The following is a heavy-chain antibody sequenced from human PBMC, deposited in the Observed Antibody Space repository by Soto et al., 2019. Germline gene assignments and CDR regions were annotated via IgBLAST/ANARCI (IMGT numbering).Heavy chain of an antibody. CDR2: IIPIFGTA. J-gene: IGHJ6*02. D-gene: IGHD2-2*01. CDR1: GGTFSSYA. Sequence: QVQLVQSGAEVKKPGSSVKVSCKASGGTFSSYAISWVRQAPGQGLEWMGGIIPIFGTANYAQKFQGRVTITADKSTSTAYMELSSMRSEDTAVYYCAIPALGYCSSTSCPYGMDVWGQGTTVTVSS. V-gene: IGHV1-69*06. CDR3: AIPALGYCSSTSCPYGMDV.